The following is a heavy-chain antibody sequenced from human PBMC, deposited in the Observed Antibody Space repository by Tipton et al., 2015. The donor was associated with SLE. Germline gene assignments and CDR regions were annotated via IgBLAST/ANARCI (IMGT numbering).Heavy chain of an antibody. V-gene: IGHV4-39*07. CDR1: GGSISSSSYY. D-gene: IGHD6-13*01. J-gene: IGHJ6*02. CDR3: AGLYSSSWLPFGYYYYGMYV. Sequence: LRLSCTVSGGSISSSSYYWGWIRQPPGKGLEWIGEINHSGSTNYNPSLKSRVTISVDTSKNQFSLKLSSVTAADTAVYYCAGLYSSSWLPFGYYYYGMYVWGQGTTVTVSS. CDR2: INHSGST.